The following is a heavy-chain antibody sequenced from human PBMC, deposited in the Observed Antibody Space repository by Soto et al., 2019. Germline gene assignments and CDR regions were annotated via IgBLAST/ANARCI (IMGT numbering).Heavy chain of an antibody. Sequence: SEALCLTCAVYGGSFSGYYWSWIRQPPGKGLEWIGEINHSGSTNYNPSLKSRVTISVDTSKNQFSLKLSSVTAADTAVYYCARLYSGSSFQLQNYHAPTRSDNGGQGTLVTVSS. J-gene: IGHJ4*02. D-gene: IGHD1-26*01. CDR2: INHSGST. CDR1: GGSFSGYY. CDR3: ARLYSGSSFQLQNYHAPTRSDN. V-gene: IGHV4-34*01.